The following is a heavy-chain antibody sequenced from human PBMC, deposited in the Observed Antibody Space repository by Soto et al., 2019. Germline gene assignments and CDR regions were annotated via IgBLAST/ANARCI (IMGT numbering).Heavy chain of an antibody. CDR2: ISYDGSNK. V-gene: IGHV3-30-3*01. J-gene: IGHJ6*01. D-gene: IGHD1-26*01. CDR3: ANSGSYGVGVYYYGMDV. CDR1: GFTFSSYA. Sequence: GGSLRLSCAASGFTFSSYAMHWVRQAPGKGLEWVAVISYDGSNKYYADSVKGRFTISRDNSKNTLYLQMNSLRAEDTAVYYCANSGSYGVGVYYYGMDVWGQGTTVTVSS.